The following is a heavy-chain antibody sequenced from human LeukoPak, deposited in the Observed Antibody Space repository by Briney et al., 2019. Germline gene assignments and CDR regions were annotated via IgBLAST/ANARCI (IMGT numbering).Heavy chain of an antibody. J-gene: IGHJ5*02. CDR2: ISYDGSNK. V-gene: IGHV3-30*03. CDR3: ARERIRGNWFDP. Sequence: GGSLRLSCAASGFTFSSYGMHWVRQAPGKGLEWVAVISYDGSNKYYADSVKGRFTISRDNSKNTLYLQMNSLRAEDTAVYYCARERIRGNWFDPWGQGTLVTVSS. D-gene: IGHD2/OR15-2a*01. CDR1: GFTFSSYG.